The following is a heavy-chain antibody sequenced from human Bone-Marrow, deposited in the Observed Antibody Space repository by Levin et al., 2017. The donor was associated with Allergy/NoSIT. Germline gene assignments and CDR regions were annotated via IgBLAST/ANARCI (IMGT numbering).Heavy chain of an antibody. V-gene: IGHV4-31*03. J-gene: IGHJ5*02. CDR2: IYYTGST. D-gene: IGHD6-13*01. CDR1: GASISSSGNY. Sequence: LRLSCTVSGASISSSGNYWSWIRQHPGKGLEWIGYIYYTGSTYYNPSLKSRVTISVDTSKNQFSLRLTSVTAADAAVYYCAGGRLEYSSSSKGGWSDPWGQGILVTVSS. CDR3: AGGRLEYSSSSKGGWSDP.